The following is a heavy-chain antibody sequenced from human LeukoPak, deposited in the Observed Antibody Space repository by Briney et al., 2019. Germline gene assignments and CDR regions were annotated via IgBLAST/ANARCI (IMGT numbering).Heavy chain of an antibody. CDR1: GFTFSSYA. D-gene: IGHD1/OR15-1a*01. Sequence: GGSLRLSCAASGFTFSSYAMSWVRQAPGKGLEWVSAISGSGGSTYYADSVKGRFTISRDNSKNTLYLQMNSLRAEDTAVYYCAKKVLVYEQPYYYYMDVWGKGTTVTVSS. V-gene: IGHV3-23*01. CDR3: AKKVLVYEQPYYYYMDV. CDR2: ISGSGGST. J-gene: IGHJ6*03.